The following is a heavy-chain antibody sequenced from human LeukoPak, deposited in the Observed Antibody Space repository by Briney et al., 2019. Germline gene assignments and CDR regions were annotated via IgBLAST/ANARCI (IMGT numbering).Heavy chain of an antibody. Sequence: ASVKVSCKASGYTFTSYGISWVRQAPGQGLEWMGWISAYNGNTNYAQKLQGRVTMTTDTSTSTAYMELRSLRSDDTAVYYCARLYDFWTNAAFDISGQGTMVTVSS. CDR2: ISAYNGNT. D-gene: IGHD3-3*01. CDR1: GYTFTSYG. V-gene: IGHV1-18*01. CDR3: ARLYDFWTNAAFDI. J-gene: IGHJ3*02.